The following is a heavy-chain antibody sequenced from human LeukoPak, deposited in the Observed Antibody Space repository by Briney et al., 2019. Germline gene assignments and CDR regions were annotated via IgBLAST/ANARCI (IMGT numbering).Heavy chain of an antibody. V-gene: IGHV3-23*01. CDR1: GFTFSSYA. CDR2: ISGSGGST. D-gene: IGHD3-16*02. J-gene: IGHJ4*02. Sequence: GGSLRLSCAASGFTFSSYAMSWVRQSPGKRLEWVSAISGSGGSTYYADSVKGRFTISRDNSKNTLYLQMNSLRAEDTAVYYCAKDRGREVPYYFDYWGQGTLVTVSS. CDR3: AKDRGREVPYYFDY.